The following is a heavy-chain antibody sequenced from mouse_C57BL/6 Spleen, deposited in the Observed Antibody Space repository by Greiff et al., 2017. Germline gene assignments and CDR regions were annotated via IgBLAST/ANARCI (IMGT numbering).Heavy chain of an antibody. CDR1: GFTFSDYG. J-gene: IGHJ3*01. CDR3: ARQDGYPPWFAY. D-gene: IGHD2-3*01. V-gene: IGHV5-17*01. Sequence: EVQVVESGGGLVKPGGSLKLSCAASGFTFSDYGMHWVRQAPEKGLEWVAYISSGSSTIYYADTVKGRFTISRDNAKNTLFLQMTSLRSEDTAMYYCARQDGYPPWFAYWGQGTLVTVSA. CDR2: ISSGSSTI.